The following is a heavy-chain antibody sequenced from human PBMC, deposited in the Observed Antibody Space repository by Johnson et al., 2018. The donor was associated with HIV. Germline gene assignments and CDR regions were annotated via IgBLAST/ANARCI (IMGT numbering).Heavy chain of an antibody. V-gene: IGHV3-23*04. J-gene: IGHJ3*02. D-gene: IGHD6-19*01. CDR1: GFTFSSYA. CDR3: ARDGVYSSPWDAFDI. CDR2: ISGRGGST. Sequence: VQLVESGGGLVQPGGSLRLSCAASGFTFSSYAMSWVRQAPGKGLEWVSAISGRGGSTYYADSVKGRFTISRDNTKNPLYLQMDNLRVEDTAMYYCARDGVYSSPWDAFDIWGQGTMFTVSS.